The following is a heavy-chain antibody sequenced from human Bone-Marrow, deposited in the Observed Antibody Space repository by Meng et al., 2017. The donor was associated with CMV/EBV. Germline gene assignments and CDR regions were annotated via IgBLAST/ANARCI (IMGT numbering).Heavy chain of an antibody. Sequence: GESLKISCAASGFTFSSYWMSWVRQAPGKGLEWVANIKQDGSEKYYVDSVKGRFTISRDNADNSLYLQMNRLRAEDTAVYYCARDVGWFAHDYWGQGTLVAVSS. CDR2: IKQDGSEK. CDR1: GFTFSSYW. CDR3: ARDVGWFAHDY. V-gene: IGHV3-7*01. D-gene: IGHD3-3*01. J-gene: IGHJ4*02.